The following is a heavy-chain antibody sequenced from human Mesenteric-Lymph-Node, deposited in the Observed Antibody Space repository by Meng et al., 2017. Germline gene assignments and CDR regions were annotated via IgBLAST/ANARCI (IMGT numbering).Heavy chain of an antibody. CDR1: GGSISRNYW. CDR2: MYHSGTT. V-gene: IGHV4-4*02. J-gene: IGHJ4*02. D-gene: IGHD5-24*01. CDR3: ATQESRDGHNPY. Sequence: QWQEWGLGLVKPSGTLSPTSVAAGGSISRNYWGTWVRQSPGKGLEWIGEMYHSGTTNYNPSLKSRVTISMGKSNNQLSLKLNSVTAADTAVYYCATQESRDGHNPYWGQGTLVTVSS.